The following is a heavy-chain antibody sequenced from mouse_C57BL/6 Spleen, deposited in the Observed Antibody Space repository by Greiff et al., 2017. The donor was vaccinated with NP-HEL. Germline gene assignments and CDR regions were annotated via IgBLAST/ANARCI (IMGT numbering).Heavy chain of an antibody. D-gene: IGHD1-1*01. CDR3: ARLYYGSSPWYFDV. V-gene: IGHV5-12*01. CDR1: GFTFSDYY. J-gene: IGHJ1*03. Sequence: EVHLVESGGGLVQPGGSLKLSCAASGFTFSDYYMYWVRQTPEKRLEWVAYISNGGGSTYYPDTVKGRFTISRDNAKNTLYLQMSRLKSEDTAMYYCARLYYGSSPWYFDVWGTGTTVTVSS. CDR2: ISNGGGST.